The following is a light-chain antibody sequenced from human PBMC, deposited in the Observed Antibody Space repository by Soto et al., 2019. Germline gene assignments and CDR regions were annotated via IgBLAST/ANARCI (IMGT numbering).Light chain of an antibody. CDR1: QSVSSSY. V-gene: IGKV3-20*01. J-gene: IGKJ1*01. CDR2: GAS. CDR3: QQYGNSRWT. Sequence: EIVLTQSPGTLSLSPGERATLSCRASQSVSSSYLAWFQQKPGQAPRLLIYGASSRATGIPDRFSGSGSGTDFTLTISRLEPEDFAVYYCQQYGNSRWTFGQGTKLEIK.